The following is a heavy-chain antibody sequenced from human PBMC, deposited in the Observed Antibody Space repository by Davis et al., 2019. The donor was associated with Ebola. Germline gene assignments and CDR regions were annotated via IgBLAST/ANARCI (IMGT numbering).Heavy chain of an antibody. CDR1: GFTFSSYG. D-gene: IGHD6-6*01. V-gene: IGHV3-30*18. J-gene: IGHJ6*04. Sequence: GESLKISCAASGFTFSSYGMHWVRQAPGKGLEWVAVISYEGSNKYYADSVKGRFTISRDNSKNTLYLQMNGLRAEDTAVYYCAKQLEYSDSQDLYYYYYAMDVWGKGTTVTVSS. CDR2: ISYEGSNK. CDR3: AKQLEYSDSQDLYYYYYAMDV.